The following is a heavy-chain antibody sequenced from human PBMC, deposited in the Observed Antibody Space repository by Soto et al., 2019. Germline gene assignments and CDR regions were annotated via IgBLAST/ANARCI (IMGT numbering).Heavy chain of an antibody. V-gene: IGHV3-21*01. J-gene: IGHJ5*02. Sequence: GGSLRLSCAASGFSFSSYSMNWVRQAPGKGLEWVSSISGSSSNIYYADSVKGRFTITRDNAKNSLYLQMNSLRAEDTAVYYCARGGSTSSYWFDPWGQGTLVTVSS. CDR2: ISGSSSNI. CDR1: GFSFSSYS. D-gene: IGHD2-2*01. CDR3: ARGGSTSSYWFDP.